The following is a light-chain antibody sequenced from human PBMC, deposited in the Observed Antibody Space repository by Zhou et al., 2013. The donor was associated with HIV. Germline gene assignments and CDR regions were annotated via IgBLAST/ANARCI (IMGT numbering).Light chain of an antibody. J-gene: IGKJ2*01. CDR3: QQLNSYPYT. CDR1: QNINTY. Sequence: DIQMTQSPSSLSASVGDRVTITCRASQNINTYLNWYQQKAGTAPKLLIFGASRLQSGVPSRFSGSGSGTDFTLTISNLQPEDIATYYCQQLNSYPYTFGQGTKLEIK. CDR2: GAS. V-gene: IGKV1-39*01.